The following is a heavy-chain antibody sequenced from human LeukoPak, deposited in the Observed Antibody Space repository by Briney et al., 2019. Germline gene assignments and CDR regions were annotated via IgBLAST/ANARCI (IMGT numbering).Heavy chain of an antibody. V-gene: IGHV4-39*01. J-gene: IGHJ3*01. Sequence: PSETLSLTCSVSGGSVSNTYYYWGWIRQPPGKGLEWIGSVYYGGRTYYNPSLKSRLTVSMDTSRNQFSLTVHSVNAADTAVYYCARHSGYTYGDALDVWGQGTMVVVSS. CDR3: ARHSGYTYGDALDV. CDR1: GGSVSNTYYY. D-gene: IGHD5-18*01. CDR2: VYYGGRT.